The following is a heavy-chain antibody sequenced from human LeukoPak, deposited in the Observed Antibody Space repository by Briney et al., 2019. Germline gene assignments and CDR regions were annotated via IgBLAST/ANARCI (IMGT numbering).Heavy chain of an antibody. V-gene: IGHV3-30*18. J-gene: IGHJ4*02. CDR1: GLTFSRNG. CDR2: ISYDGSNK. D-gene: IGHD3-22*01. Sequence: GGSLRLSCTASGLTFSRNGMHWVRQAPGKGLEWVAVISYDGSNKYYADSVKGRFTISRDNSKNTLYLQMNSLRAEDTAVYYCAKGLITMISTAFDYWGQGTLVTVSS. CDR3: AKGLITMISTAFDY.